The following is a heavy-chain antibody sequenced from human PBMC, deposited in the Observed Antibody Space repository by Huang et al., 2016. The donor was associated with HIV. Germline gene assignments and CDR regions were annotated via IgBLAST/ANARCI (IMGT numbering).Heavy chain of an antibody. V-gene: IGHV4-39*01. CDR3: ARRWYYDFWSGSSYYFGS. CDR1: GGSIDNRNAS. J-gene: IGHJ4*02. D-gene: IGHD3-3*01. CDR2: IYYSGTN. Sequence: QLQLQESGPGQVKPSETLSLTCTVSGGSIDNRNASWGWTRQPPGKGLEWIGNIYYSGTNYYNPSLKMRVTISVDTSNNQFSLRLDAVTAADTAVYYCARRWYYDFWSGSSYYFGSWGQGTLVTVSS.